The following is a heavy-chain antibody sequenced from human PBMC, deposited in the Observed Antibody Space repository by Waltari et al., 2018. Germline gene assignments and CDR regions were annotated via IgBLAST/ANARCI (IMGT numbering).Heavy chain of an antibody. Sequence: QVQLQQWGAGLLKPSETLSLTCAVYGGSFSGYYWSWIRRPPGKGLEWIGEINHSGSTNYNPSLKSRVTISVDTSKNQFSLKLSSVTAADTAVYYCASRTPLGYCSSTSCYTFDYWGQGTLVTVSS. CDR1: GGSFSGYY. V-gene: IGHV4-34*01. CDR2: INHSGST. CDR3: ASRTPLGYCSSTSCYTFDY. J-gene: IGHJ4*02. D-gene: IGHD2-2*02.